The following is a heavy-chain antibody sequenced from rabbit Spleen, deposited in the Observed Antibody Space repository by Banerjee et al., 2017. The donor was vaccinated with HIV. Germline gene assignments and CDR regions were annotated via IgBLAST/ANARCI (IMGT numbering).Heavy chain of an antibody. Sequence: QSLEESGGDLVKPGASLTLSCTASGVSFSGDSYMCWVRQAPGKGLEWIVCIDTSSSGFTYFASWAKGRFTISKTSSTTVTLQMTSLTAADTATYFCARDTGSSFPSYGMDLWGPGTLVTVS. D-gene: IGHD8-1*01. CDR2: IDTSSSGFT. J-gene: IGHJ6*01. CDR1: GVSFSGDSY. CDR3: ARDTGSSFPSYGMDL. V-gene: IGHV1S40*01.